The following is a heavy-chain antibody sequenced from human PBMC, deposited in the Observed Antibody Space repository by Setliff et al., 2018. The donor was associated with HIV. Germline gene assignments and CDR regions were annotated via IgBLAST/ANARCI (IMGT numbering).Heavy chain of an antibody. Sequence: PSETLSLTCAVSGFSINSGYYRGWIRQPPGKGLEWIGSIYQTGTTYYNPSLKSRVTISVDTSQNQFSLRLSSVTAADTAVYYCARGSGRFCSGGRCSAFDYWGQGTLVTVSS. D-gene: IGHD2-15*01. CDR2: IYQTGTT. V-gene: IGHV4-38-2*01. J-gene: IGHJ4*02. CDR1: GFSINSGYY. CDR3: ARGSGRFCSGGRCSAFDY.